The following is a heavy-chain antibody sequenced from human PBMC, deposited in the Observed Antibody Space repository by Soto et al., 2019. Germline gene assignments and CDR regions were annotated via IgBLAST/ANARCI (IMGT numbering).Heavy chain of an antibody. D-gene: IGHD3-9*01. CDR2: ISYDGSNK. CDR1: GFTFSNYG. V-gene: IGHV3-30*18. CDR3: AKDPRTNNYDILTGYYIDWFDP. Sequence: PGGSLRLSCAASGFTFSNYGMHWVRQAPGKGLEWVAVISYDGSNKYYADSVKGRFTISRDNSKNTLYLQMNSLRAEDTAVYYCAKDPRTNNYDILTGYYIDWFDPWGQGTRVTVSS. J-gene: IGHJ5*02.